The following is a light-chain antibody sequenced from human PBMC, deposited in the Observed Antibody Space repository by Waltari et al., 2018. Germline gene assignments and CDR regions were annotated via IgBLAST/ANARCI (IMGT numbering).Light chain of an antibody. Sequence: DIQMTQSPSTLSASVGDRVTITCRASPGIGRWLPWYQQKPGKAPKFLIYKASSLESGVPARFSGSGSGTEFTLTISSLQPDDFATYYCQHYNSYSSWTFGQGTKVEIK. CDR1: PGIGRW. CDR2: KAS. J-gene: IGKJ1*01. V-gene: IGKV1-5*03. CDR3: QHYNSYSSWT.